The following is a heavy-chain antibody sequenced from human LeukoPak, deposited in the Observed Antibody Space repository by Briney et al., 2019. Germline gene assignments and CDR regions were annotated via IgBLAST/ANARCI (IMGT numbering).Heavy chain of an antibody. CDR3: ARDFRAIAKPGITGTKYYFDY. CDR2: INPNSGGT. CDR1: GYTFTVYF. V-gene: IGHV1-2*02. Sequence: GASVKVSCKASGYTFTVYFMHWVRQAPGQGLEWMGWINPNSGGTNYAQKFQGRVTMTRDTSISTAYMELSRLRSDDTAVYYCARDFRAIAKPGITGTKYYFDYWGQGTLVTVSS. J-gene: IGHJ4*02. D-gene: IGHD1-7*01.